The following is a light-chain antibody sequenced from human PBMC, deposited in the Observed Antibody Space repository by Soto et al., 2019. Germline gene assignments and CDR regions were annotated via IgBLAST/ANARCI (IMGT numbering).Light chain of an antibody. CDR1: SSDVGGYNY. V-gene: IGLV2-23*02. CDR3: CSYAGSSTYV. Sequence: QSVLTQPASVSGSPGQSITISCTGTSSDVGGYNYVSWYLQHPGKAPKLMIYEVSNRPSGVSNRFSGSKSGNTASLTISGLQAEDEADYYWCSYAGSSTYVFGTGTKVTVL. CDR2: EVS. J-gene: IGLJ1*01.